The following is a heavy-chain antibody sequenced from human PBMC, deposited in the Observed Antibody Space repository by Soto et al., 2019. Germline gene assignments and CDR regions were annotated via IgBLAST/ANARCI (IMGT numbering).Heavy chain of an antibody. J-gene: IGHJ4*02. V-gene: IGHV3-21*04. CDR2: LSPSYPYT. CDR3: AKDTYSGSYGHFDY. Sequence: GGSLRLSCAASGFDFSTFGMNWVRQAPGKGLEWVSFLSPSYPYTSYADSVKGRFTISGDNAKNSLYLQMNSLRAEDTALYYCAKDTYSGSYGHFDYWGQGTLVTVSS. D-gene: IGHD1-26*01. CDR1: GFDFSTFG.